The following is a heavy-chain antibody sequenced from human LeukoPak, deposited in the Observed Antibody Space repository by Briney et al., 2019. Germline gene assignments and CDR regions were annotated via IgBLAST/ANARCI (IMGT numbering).Heavy chain of an antibody. CDR1: GFTFSSYG. CDR3: AKDTSGYDGAYFDY. V-gene: IGHV3-30*02. J-gene: IGHJ4*02. CDR2: IRYVGSNK. Sequence: GGSLRLSCAASGFTFSSYGMHWVRQAPGKGLEWVAFIRYVGSNKYYADSVKGRFTISRDNSKNTLYLQMNSLRAEDTAVYYCAKDTSGYDGAYFDYWGQGTLVTVSS. D-gene: IGHD5-12*01.